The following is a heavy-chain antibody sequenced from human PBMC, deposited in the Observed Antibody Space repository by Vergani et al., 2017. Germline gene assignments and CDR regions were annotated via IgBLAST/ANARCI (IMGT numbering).Heavy chain of an antibody. CDR3: ARDDWSYSSGWTNAFDI. CDR2: ISWNSGSI. D-gene: IGHD6-19*01. CDR1: GFTFDDYA. Sequence: VQLVESGGGVVQPGRSLRLSCAASGFTFDDYAMHWVRQAPGKGLEWVSGISWNSGSIGYADSVKGRFTISRDNAKNSLYLQMNSLRAEDTAVYYCARDDWSYSSGWTNAFDIWGQGTMVTGSS. V-gene: IGHV3-9*01. J-gene: IGHJ3*02.